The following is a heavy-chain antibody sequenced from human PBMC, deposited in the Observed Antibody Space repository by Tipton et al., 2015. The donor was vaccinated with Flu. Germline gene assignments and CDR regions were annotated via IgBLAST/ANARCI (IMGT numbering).Heavy chain of an antibody. J-gene: IGHJ4*02. Sequence: LRLSCTVSGGSISSSSYYWGWIRQPPGKGLEWIGSIYYSGSTYYNPSLKSRVTISVDTSKNQFSLKLSSVTAADTAVYYCARDGGVVSGYYYDSSGLNYWGQGTRLTVSS. CDR2: IYYSGST. D-gene: IGHD3-22*01. CDR3: ARDGGVVSGYYYDSSGLNY. V-gene: IGHV4-39*07. CDR1: GGSISSSSYY.